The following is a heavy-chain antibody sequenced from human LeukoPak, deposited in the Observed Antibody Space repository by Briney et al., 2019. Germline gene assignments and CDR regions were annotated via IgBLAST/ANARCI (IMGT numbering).Heavy chain of an antibody. Sequence: SETLSLTCTVSGGSISSSSYYWGWIRRPPGKGLEWIGTIYYSGSTYYNPFLKSRVTISVDTSKNQFSLKLSSVTAADTAVYYCARHARRDYYDSSGINWGQGTLVTVSS. CDR2: IYYSGST. J-gene: IGHJ4*02. V-gene: IGHV4-39*01. CDR1: GGSISSSSYY. CDR3: ARHARRDYYDSSGIN. D-gene: IGHD3-22*01.